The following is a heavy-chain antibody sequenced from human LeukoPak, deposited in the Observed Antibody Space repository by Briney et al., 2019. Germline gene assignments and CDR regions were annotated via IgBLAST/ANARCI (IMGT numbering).Heavy chain of an antibody. D-gene: IGHD3-9*01. CDR1: GDSISNGDYY. V-gene: IGHV4-30-4*08. CDR2: IYYSGST. CDR3: ARGPSYDILTGFDY. J-gene: IGHJ4*02. Sequence: SQTLSLTCTVSGDSISNGDYYWSWIRQHPEKGLECIGHIYYSGSTYYNPSLKGRITISVDTSENQFSLKLSSVTAADTAVYYCARGPSYDILTGFDYWGQGTLATVSS.